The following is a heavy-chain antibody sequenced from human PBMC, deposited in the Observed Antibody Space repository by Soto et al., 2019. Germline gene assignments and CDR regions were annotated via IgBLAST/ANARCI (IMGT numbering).Heavy chain of an antibody. CDR3: ARHVSLCSSTSCPSYGMDV. D-gene: IGHD2-2*01. Sequence: GESLKISCKGSGYSFTSYWIGWVRQMPGKGLEWMGIIYPGDSDTRYSPSFQGQVTISADKSISTAYLQWSSLKASDTAMYYCARHVSLCSSTSCPSYGMDVWGQGTTVTVSS. J-gene: IGHJ6*02. CDR1: GYSFTSYW. CDR2: IYPGDSDT. V-gene: IGHV5-51*01.